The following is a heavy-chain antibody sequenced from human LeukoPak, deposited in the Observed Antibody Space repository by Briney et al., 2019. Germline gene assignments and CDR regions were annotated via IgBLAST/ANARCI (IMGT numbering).Heavy chain of an antibody. D-gene: IGHD2-2*03. Sequence: ASVKVSCKASGGTFSSYAISWVRQAPGQGLEWMGGIIPIFGTANYAQKFQGRVTITTDESTSTAYMELSSLRSEDTAVYYCAREGAGYCSSTSCPGGYFDYWGQGTLATVSS. CDR1: GGTFSSYA. J-gene: IGHJ4*02. V-gene: IGHV1-69*05. CDR2: IIPIFGTA. CDR3: AREGAGYCSSTSCPGGYFDY.